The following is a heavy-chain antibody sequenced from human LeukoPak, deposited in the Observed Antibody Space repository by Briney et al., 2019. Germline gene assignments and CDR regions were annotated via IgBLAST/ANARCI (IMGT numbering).Heavy chain of an antibody. CDR2: ISSSSSPI. CDR1: GFTFSSYT. J-gene: IGHJ6*03. Sequence: GGSLRLSCAASGFTFSSYTMNWVRQAPGKGLEWVSYISSSSSPIYYADSVKGRFTISRDNAKNTLYLQMNSLRAEDTAVYYCARGDYDFWSGYQKNYYYYMDVWGKGTTVTVSS. CDR3: ARGDYDFWSGYQKNYYYYMDV. D-gene: IGHD3-3*01. V-gene: IGHV3-48*04.